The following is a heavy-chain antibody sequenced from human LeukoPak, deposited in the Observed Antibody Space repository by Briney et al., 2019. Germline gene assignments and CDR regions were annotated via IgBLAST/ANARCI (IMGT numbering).Heavy chain of an antibody. J-gene: IGHJ3*01. CDR1: GFAFSSDA. CDR2: IDISGDVT. CDR3: TKDVSNFIGASDA. Sequence: GGSLRLSCAASGFAFSSDAMTWVRQTPGKGLEWVSTIDISGDVTKYADSVKGRFTIPRDNSKNTLYLQVNSLRVEDTAIYYCTKDVSNFIGASDAWGQGTMVTVSS. V-gene: IGHV3-23*01. D-gene: IGHD2-8*01.